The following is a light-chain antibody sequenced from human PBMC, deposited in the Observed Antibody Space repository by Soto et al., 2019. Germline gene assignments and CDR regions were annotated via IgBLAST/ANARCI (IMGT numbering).Light chain of an antibody. Sequence: QSVLTQPPSASGTPGQRVTISCSGSTSNIGSNYVYWYQHLPGTAPKLLIYRNDQRPSGVPDRFSGSTSGTSASLAISGLRSEDEADYSCATWDDSLSGVVFAGGTKLTVL. CDR2: RND. J-gene: IGLJ3*02. CDR1: TSNIGSNY. CDR3: ATWDDSLSGVV. V-gene: IGLV1-47*01.